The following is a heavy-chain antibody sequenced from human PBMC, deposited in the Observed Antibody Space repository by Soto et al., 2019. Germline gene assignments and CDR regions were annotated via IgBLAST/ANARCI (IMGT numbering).Heavy chain of an antibody. J-gene: IGHJ4*02. CDR2: MSPKTGNT. Sequence: QVQLVQSGAEVKKPGASVKVSCKASGYTFTSYDINWVRQATGQGLEWIGWMSPKTGNTGYAQNCQARVTMTRTPSISTAYMELSSMTSEDTAVYYCARGPPEWGFDLWGQGTLVPVSS. V-gene: IGHV1-8*01. CDR1: GYTFTSYD. CDR3: ARGPPEWGFDL. D-gene: IGHD7-27*01.